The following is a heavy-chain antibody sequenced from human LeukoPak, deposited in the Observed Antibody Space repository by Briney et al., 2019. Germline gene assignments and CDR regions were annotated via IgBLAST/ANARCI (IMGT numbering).Heavy chain of an antibody. CDR1: GFTVTTNY. V-gene: IGHV3-48*03. D-gene: IGHD1-26*01. J-gene: IGHJ6*03. Sequence: GGSLRLSCAASGFTVTTNYMSWVRQAPGKGLEWVSYISSSGSTIYYADSVKGRFTISRDNAKNSLYLQMNSLRAEDTAVYYCAREGWELRSFYYYYYMDVWGKGTTVTISS. CDR3: AREGWELRSFYYYYYMDV. CDR2: ISSSGSTI.